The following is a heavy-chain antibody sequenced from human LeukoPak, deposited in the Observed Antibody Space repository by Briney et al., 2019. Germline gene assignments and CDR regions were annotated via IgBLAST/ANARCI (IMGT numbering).Heavy chain of an antibody. Sequence: GGSLRPSCSASGFTFRNFGMQWVRQARGEGREWVAVIWYDGNNKYYADSVKGPFTIPKDNSKNTLYLQMKSLRAEDTAVYYCARDYHGLDYWGQGTLVTVSS. V-gene: IGHV3-33*01. D-gene: IGHD2-2*01. J-gene: IGHJ4*02. CDR1: GFTFRNFG. CDR3: ARDYHGLDY. CDR2: IWYDGNNK.